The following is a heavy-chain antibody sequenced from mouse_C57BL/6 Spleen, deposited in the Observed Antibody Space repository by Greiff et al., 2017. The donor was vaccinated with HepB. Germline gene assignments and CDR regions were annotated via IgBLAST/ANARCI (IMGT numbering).Heavy chain of an antibody. CDR1: GYTFTSYW. J-gene: IGHJ2*01. CDR2: IHPSDSDT. V-gene: IGHV1-74*01. Sequence: QVQLQQPGAVLVKPGASVKVSCKASGYTFTSYWMHWVKQRPGQGLEWIGRIHPSDSDTNYNQKFKGKATLTVDKSSSTAYMRLSSLTSEDSAVYYCAMDYGSRGYFDYWGQGTTLTVSS. D-gene: IGHD1-1*01. CDR3: AMDYGSRGYFDY.